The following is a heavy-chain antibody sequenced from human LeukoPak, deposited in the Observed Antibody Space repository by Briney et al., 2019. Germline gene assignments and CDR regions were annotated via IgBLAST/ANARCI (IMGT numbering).Heavy chain of an antibody. Sequence: ASVKVSCKASGYTFTGYYMHWVRQDPGQGLEWMGWINPNSGGTNYAQKFQGRVTMSRDTSISTAYMELSRLRSDDTAVYYCARVLDYGDSYFDYWGQGTLVTVSS. J-gene: IGHJ4*02. CDR1: GYTFTGYY. CDR3: ARVLDYGDSYFDY. V-gene: IGHV1-2*02. D-gene: IGHD4-17*01. CDR2: INPNSGGT.